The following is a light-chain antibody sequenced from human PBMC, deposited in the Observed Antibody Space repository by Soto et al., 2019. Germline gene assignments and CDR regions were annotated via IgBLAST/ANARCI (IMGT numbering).Light chain of an antibody. CDR2: VNSDGSH. J-gene: IGLJ3*02. CDR1: SGHSRYA. CDR3: QTWGTGIRV. Sequence: QAVVTQSPSASASLGASVKLTCTLNSGHSRYAIAWHQQQPEKGPRYLMKVNSDGSHRKGDGIPDRFSGSSSGAERYLTISSLQSEDEADYYCQTWGTGIRVFGGGTKVTVL. V-gene: IGLV4-69*01.